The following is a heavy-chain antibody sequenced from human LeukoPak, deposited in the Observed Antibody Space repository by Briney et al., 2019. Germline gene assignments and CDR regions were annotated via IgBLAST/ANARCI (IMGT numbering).Heavy chain of an antibody. V-gene: IGHV4-61*01. Sequence: PSETLSLTCTVSGGSVSSDSYYWSWIRQPPGKGLEWIGYIYYTGGTNYNPSLKSRVTISVDMSKNQFSLKLTSVTAADTAVYYCATKGPRRGYFDYWGQGTLVAVSS. J-gene: IGHJ4*02. CDR3: ATKGPRRGYFDY. CDR2: IYYTGGT. CDR1: GGSVSSDSYY.